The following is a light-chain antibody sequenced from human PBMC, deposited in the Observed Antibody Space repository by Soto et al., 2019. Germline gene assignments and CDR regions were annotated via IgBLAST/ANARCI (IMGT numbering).Light chain of an antibody. J-gene: IGKJ1*01. Sequence: EFQMTQSPCALSWSPGDRATLSCRASQTVRNNYLAWYQQKPGQAPRLLIYDASSRATGIPDRFSGGGSGTDFTLTISRLEPEYFAVYYCQQYGSSGTFGQGTKVDIK. V-gene: IGKV3-20*01. CDR2: DAS. CDR3: QQYGSSGT. CDR1: QTVRNNY.